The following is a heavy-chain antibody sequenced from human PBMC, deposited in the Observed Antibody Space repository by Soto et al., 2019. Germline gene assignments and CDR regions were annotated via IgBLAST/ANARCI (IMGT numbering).Heavy chain of an antibody. V-gene: IGHV3-33*01. D-gene: IGHD2-8*02. CDR2: IWYDGSNK. CDR3: ARADCTCAFCCSGPFNYGVDV. J-gene: IGHJ6*02. Sequence: PGGSLRFSCTTSGFTFDTYGMHWVRQAPGKGLEWVAIIWYDGSNKYYADSVKGRFTISRDNSKNTLYLQMNSLRAEDTAVYYCARADCTCAFCCSGPFNYGVDVWGQGTTVTVSS. CDR1: GFTFDTYG.